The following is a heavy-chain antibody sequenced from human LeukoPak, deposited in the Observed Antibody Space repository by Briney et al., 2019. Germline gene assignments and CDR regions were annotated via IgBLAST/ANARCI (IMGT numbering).Heavy chain of an antibody. CDR2: VSSDGVEK. D-gene: IGHD3-3*01. V-gene: IGHV3-30*18. J-gene: IGHJ6*02. Sequence: GRSLRLSCAASGFIFSDYDMHWVRQAPGKGLEWVAAVSSDGVEKFYADFVKGRFTISRDNSKNTLYLQMNSLRAEDTAVYYCAKDLPYYDFWSGRPTFYGMDVWGQGTTVTVSS. CDR1: GFIFSDYD. CDR3: AKDLPYYDFWSGRPTFYGMDV.